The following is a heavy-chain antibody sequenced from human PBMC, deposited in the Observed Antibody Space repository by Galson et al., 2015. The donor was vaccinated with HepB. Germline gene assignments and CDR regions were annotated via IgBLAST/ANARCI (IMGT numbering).Heavy chain of an antibody. CDR3: AKNYYYGSGTDAFDI. Sequence: SLRLSCEASGFTFSNYGLSWVRQAPGLGLEWVSTISGSGDRTYYADTVKGRFSISRDNPKNMSYLQMNSLRAEDTAVYYCAKNYYYGSGTDAFDIWGQGTMVTVSS. D-gene: IGHD3-10*01. J-gene: IGHJ3*02. V-gene: IGHV3-23*01. CDR1: GFTFSNYG. CDR2: ISGSGDRT.